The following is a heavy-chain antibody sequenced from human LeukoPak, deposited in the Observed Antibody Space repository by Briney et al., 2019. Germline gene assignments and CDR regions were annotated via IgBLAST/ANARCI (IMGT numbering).Heavy chain of an antibody. D-gene: IGHD3-10*01. Sequence: PGGSLRLSCAASGFTFSSYAMHWVRQAPGKGLEWVAVISYDGSNKYYADSVKGRFTISRDNSKNTLYLQMNSLRAEDTAVYYCARDLSSMVRGVIIDWGQGTLVTVSS. V-gene: IGHV3-30-3*01. CDR3: ARDLSSMVRGVIID. J-gene: IGHJ4*02. CDR1: GFTFSSYA. CDR2: ISYDGSNK.